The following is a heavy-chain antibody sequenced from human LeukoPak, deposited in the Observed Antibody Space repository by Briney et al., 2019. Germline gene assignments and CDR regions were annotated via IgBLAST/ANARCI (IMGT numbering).Heavy chain of an antibody. CDR2: IRYDGSSK. CDR3: ATLPYYYDSSGSYYFDY. Sequence: GGSLRLSCAASGFTFSSYGMHWVRQAPGKGLEWVAFIRYDGSSKYYADSVKGRFTISRDNSKNTLYLQMNSLRAEDTAVYYCATLPYYYDSSGSYYFDYWGQGTLVTVSS. V-gene: IGHV3-30*02. J-gene: IGHJ4*02. CDR1: GFTFSSYG. D-gene: IGHD3-22*01.